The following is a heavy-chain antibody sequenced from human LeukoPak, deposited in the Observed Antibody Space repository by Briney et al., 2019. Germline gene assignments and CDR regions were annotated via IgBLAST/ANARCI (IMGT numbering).Heavy chain of an antibody. Sequence: PGGSLRLSCAASGFTFITFGMNWVRQAPGKGLEWVSSISSGSSSIHYADSVKGRFTISRDNAENSLYLDMNNLRAEDTAIYFCARVTNYLYYMDVWGKGTTVTVSS. D-gene: IGHD3-10*01. CDR2: ISSGSSSI. V-gene: IGHV3-21*01. CDR3: ARVTNYLYYMDV. CDR1: GFTFITFG. J-gene: IGHJ6*03.